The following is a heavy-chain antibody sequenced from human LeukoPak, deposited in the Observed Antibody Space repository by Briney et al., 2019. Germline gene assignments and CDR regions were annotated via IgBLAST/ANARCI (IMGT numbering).Heavy chain of an antibody. CDR3: AKNSGHGLKSPDAFDI. V-gene: IGHV3-23*01. CDR1: GFTFSSYA. J-gene: IGHJ3*02. D-gene: IGHD5-12*01. CDR2: ISGSGGST. Sequence: PGGSLRLSCAASGFTFSSYAMSWVRQAPGKGLEWVSAISGSGGSTYYADSVKGRFTISRDNSKNTLYLQMNSLRAEDTAVYYCAKNSGHGLKSPDAFDIWGQGTMVIVSS.